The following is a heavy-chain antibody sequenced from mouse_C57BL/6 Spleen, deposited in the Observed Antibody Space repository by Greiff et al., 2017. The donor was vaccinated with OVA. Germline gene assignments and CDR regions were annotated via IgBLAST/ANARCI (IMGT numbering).Heavy chain of an antibody. J-gene: IGHJ3*01. V-gene: IGHV14-1*01. Sequence: VQLKQSGAELVRQEASVKLSCKAYSFNIKDYYMPWVKQRPEQGLEWIGRIDPEDGDTEAAPKFQGKATMTADTSSNTAYLQLSSLTSEDTAVYYCTSLSYDYAWFAYWGQGTLVTVSA. CDR1: SFNIKDYY. CDR3: TSLSYDYAWFAY. D-gene: IGHD2-4*01. CDR2: IDPEDGDT.